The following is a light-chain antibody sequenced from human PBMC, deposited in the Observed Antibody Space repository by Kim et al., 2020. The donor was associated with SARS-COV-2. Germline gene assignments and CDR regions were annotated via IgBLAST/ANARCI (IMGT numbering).Light chain of an antibody. CDR1: QSILHTSHNKNY. CDR2: WAS. V-gene: IGKV4-1*01. CDR3: QQYYSSPWT. J-gene: IGKJ1*01. Sequence: ATINCKSSQSILHTSHNKNYLAWYQQKPGQPPKLLIYWASTRESGVPDRFCGSGSGTDFTLIISSLQAEDMAVYYCQQYYSSPWTFGQGTKVDIK.